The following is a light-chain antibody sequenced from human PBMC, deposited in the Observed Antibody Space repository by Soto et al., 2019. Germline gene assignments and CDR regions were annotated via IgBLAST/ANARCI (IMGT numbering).Light chain of an antibody. CDR2: DAS. CDR1: QSISSSF. CDR3: QQRSNWPPIT. J-gene: IGKJ5*01. V-gene: IGKV3D-20*02. Sequence: EIVLTQSPGILSLSPGERAPLSCGASQSISSSFLAWYQQRPGQAPRLLIYDASTRATGIPTRFSGSGSGTDFTLTISSLEPEDFAVYYCQQRSNWPPITFGQRTRLEIK.